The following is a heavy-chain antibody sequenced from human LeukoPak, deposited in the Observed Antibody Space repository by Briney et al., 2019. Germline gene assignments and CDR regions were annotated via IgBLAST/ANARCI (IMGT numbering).Heavy chain of an antibody. CDR1: GGTFSSYA. Sequence: SVKVSCKASGGTFSSYAISWVRQAPGQGLEWMGRIIPIFGTANYAQKFQGRVTITTDESTSTAYMELSSLRSEDTAVYYCARATWYGGNPSGAFDIWGQGTMVTVSS. CDR3: ARATWYGGNPSGAFDI. J-gene: IGHJ3*02. V-gene: IGHV1-69*05. D-gene: IGHD4/OR15-4a*01. CDR2: IIPIFGTA.